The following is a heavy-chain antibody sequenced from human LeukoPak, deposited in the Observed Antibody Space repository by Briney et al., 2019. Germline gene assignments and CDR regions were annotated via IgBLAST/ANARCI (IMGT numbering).Heavy chain of an antibody. D-gene: IGHD6-6*01. Sequence: SETLSLTCTVSGGSISSGGYYWSWIRQHPGKGLEWIGYIYYSGSTYYNPSLKSRVTISVDTSKNQFSLKLSSVTAADTAVYYCAIDWYSSSQGGFDPWGQGTLVTVSS. V-gene: IGHV4-31*03. CDR1: GGSISSGGYY. J-gene: IGHJ5*02. CDR2: IYYSGST. CDR3: AIDWYSSSQGGFDP.